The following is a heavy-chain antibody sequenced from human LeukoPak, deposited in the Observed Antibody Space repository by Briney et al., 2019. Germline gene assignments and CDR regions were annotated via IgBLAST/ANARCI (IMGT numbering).Heavy chain of an antibody. Sequence: PSETLSLTCAVSGGSISGGDNSWSWIRQPPGKGLEWIGYMYHSGSTYYNPSLKSRVIISLGRSKNQFFLKLISVTAADTAVYYCARAPGYYGSGSPYFDSWGQGTLVTVSS. D-gene: IGHD3-10*01. CDR3: ARAPGYYGSGSPYFDS. V-gene: IGHV4-30-2*01. J-gene: IGHJ4*02. CDR2: MYHSGST. CDR1: GGSISGGDNS.